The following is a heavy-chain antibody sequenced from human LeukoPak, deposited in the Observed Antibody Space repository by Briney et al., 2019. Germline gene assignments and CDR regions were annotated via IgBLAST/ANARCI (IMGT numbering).Heavy chain of an antibody. V-gene: IGHV4-59*01. D-gene: IGHD6-13*01. CDR2: IYYSGST. J-gene: IGHJ3*02. CDR3: ARGGSWYAADAFDI. CDR1: GGSFSGYY. Sequence: SETLSLTCAVYGGSFSGYYWSWIRQPPGKGLEWIGYIYYSGSTNYNPSLKSRVTISVDTSKNQFSLKLSSVTAADTAVYYCARGGSWYAADAFDIWGQGTMVTVSS.